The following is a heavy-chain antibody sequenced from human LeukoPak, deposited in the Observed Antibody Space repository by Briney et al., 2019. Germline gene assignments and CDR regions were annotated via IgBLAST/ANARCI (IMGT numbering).Heavy chain of an antibody. D-gene: IGHD6-13*01. J-gene: IGHJ4*02. CDR3: ATTSIAAAVPGCFDY. CDR2: ISSSGKTI. Sequence: GGSLRLSCTASGFIFSSITMNWVRQAPGKGLEWVSYISSSGKTIYYADSTKGRFTVSRDNAKNSLYLQMNSLRAEDTAVYYCATTSIAAAVPGCFDYWGQGTLVTVFS. V-gene: IGHV3-48*04. CDR1: GFIFSSIT.